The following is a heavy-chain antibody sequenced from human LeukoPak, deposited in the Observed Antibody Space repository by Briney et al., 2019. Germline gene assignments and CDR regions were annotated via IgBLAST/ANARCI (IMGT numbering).Heavy chain of an antibody. V-gene: IGHV3-23*01. D-gene: IGHD5-12*01. CDR2: ISGSGGST. J-gene: IGHJ6*02. CDR1: GFTFSSYA. Sequence: SGGSLRLSCAASGFTFSSYAMSWVRQAPGKGLEWVSAISGSGGSTYYADSVKGRFTISRDNSKNTLYLQMNSLRAEDTAVYYCAKKALRNHYYYYGMDVWGQGTTVTVSS. CDR3: AKKALRNHYYYYGMDV.